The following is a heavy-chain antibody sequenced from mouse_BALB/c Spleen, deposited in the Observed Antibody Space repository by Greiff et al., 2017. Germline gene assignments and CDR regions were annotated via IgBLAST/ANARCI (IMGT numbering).Heavy chain of an antibody. D-gene: IGHD2-4*01. V-gene: IGHV1-14*01. CDR2: INPYNDGT. CDR3: ARSRDYGNFDY. CDR1: GYTFTSYV. Sequence: VQLKESGPELVKPGASVKMSCKASGYTFTSYVMHWVKQKPGQGLEWIGYINPYNDGTKYNEKFKGKATLTSDKSSSTAYMELSSLTSEDSAVYYCARSRDYGNFDYWGQGTTLTVSS. J-gene: IGHJ2*01.